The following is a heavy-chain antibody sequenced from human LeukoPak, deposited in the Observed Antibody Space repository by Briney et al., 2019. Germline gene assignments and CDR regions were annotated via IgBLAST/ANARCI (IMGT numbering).Heavy chain of an antibody. CDR1: GFTFSDYY. CDR3: ARGIYYYDSSGYYFPGGSDY. J-gene: IGHJ4*02. D-gene: IGHD3-22*01. V-gene: IGHV3-11*04. CDR2: ISSGGSTI. Sequence: PGGSLRLSCAASGFTFSDYYMSWIRQAPGKGLERGSYISSGGSTIYYGDSVKGRFNISRDNAKNALDLQVMSLRAEDTAVYYCARGIYYYDSSGYYFPGGSDYWGQGTLVTVSS.